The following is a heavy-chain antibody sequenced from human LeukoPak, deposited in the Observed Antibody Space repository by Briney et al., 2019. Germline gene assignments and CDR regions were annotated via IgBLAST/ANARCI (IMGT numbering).Heavy chain of an antibody. D-gene: IGHD6-19*01. J-gene: IGHJ4*02. V-gene: IGHV4-38-2*02. CDR2: IYTSGST. CDR3: AREGVGYSSGWGNFDY. Sequence: KPSETLSLTCTVSGYSISSGYYWSWIRQPPGKGLEWIGRIYTSGSTNYNPSLKSRVTMSVDTSKNQFSLKLSSVTAADTAVYYCAREGVGYSSGWGNFDYWGQGTLVTVSS. CDR1: GYSISSGYY.